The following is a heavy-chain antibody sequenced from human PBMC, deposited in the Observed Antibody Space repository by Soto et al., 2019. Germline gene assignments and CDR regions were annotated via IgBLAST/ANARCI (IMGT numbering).Heavy chain of an antibody. D-gene: IGHD3-16*01. V-gene: IGHV3-73*01. Sequence: GGSLRLSCAASGFTFSGSAMHWVRQASGKGLEWVGRIRSKANSYATAYAASVKGRFTISRDDSKNTAYLQMNSLKTEDTAVYYCTSDLYYDYVWGSSDYWGQGTLVTVSS. CDR2: IRSKANSYAT. CDR1: GFTFSGSA. J-gene: IGHJ4*02. CDR3: TSDLYYDYVWGSSDY.